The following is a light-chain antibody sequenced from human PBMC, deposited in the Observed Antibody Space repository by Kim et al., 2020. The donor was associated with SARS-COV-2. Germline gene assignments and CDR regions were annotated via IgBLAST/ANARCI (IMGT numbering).Light chain of an antibody. J-gene: IGKJ1*01. CDR3: QHYNNYPWT. CDR2: KAS. Sequence: DIQMTQSPSTLSASVGDIVTITCRASQSISSWLAWYQQKPGKAPKLLIYKASSLESGVPSRFSGSGSGTEFTLTISSLQPDDFATYYCQHYNNYPWTFGQGTKVDIK. CDR1: QSISSW. V-gene: IGKV1-5*03.